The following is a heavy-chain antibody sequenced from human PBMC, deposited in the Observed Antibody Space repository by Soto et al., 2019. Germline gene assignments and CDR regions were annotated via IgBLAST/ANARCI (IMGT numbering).Heavy chain of an antibody. Sequence: EVQLVESGGGLVQPGGSLRLSCAASGFTFSSYWMHWVRQAPGKGLVWVSRINSDGSSTSYADSVKGRFTISRDNAKNTLYLQMNSLRAEDTAVYYCASSSAYCGGDCYTYYYGMDVWGQGTTVTVSS. J-gene: IGHJ6*02. CDR1: GFTFSSYW. CDR3: ASSSAYCGGDCYTYYYGMDV. D-gene: IGHD2-21*02. CDR2: INSDGSST. V-gene: IGHV3-74*01.